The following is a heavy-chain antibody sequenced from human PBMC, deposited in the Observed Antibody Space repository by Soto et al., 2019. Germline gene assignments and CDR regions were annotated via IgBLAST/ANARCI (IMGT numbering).Heavy chain of an antibody. CDR2: ITTYNGYT. CDR1: GYTFSSYG. CDR3: ARVYYDILTGYYRSWFDP. Sequence: ASVKVSCKASGYTFSSYGISWVGQAPGQGLEWMGWITTYNGYTNYAQRLQGRVTMTTGTSTSTAYMELRSLRSDDTAVYYCARVYYDILTGYYRSWFDPWGQGTLVTVSS. V-gene: IGHV1-18*01. D-gene: IGHD3-9*01. J-gene: IGHJ5*02.